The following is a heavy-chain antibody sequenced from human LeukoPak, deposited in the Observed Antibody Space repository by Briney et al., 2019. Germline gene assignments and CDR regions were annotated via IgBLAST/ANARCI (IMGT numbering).Heavy chain of an antibody. V-gene: IGHV4-59*01. J-gene: IGHJ4*02. Sequence: KPSETLSLTCTVSGGSISSYYWSWIRQPPGKGLGWIGYIYYSGSTNYNPSLKSRVTISVDTSKNQFSLKLSSVTAADTAVYYCARVQYYYDSSGYLLPGYFDYWGQGTLVTVSS. CDR3: ARVQYYYDSSGYLLPGYFDY. CDR1: GGSISSYY. D-gene: IGHD3-22*01. CDR2: IYYSGST.